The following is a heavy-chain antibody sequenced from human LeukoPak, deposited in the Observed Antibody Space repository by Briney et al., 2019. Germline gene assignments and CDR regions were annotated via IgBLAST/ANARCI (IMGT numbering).Heavy chain of an antibody. CDR3: ATDGLHRNAFDI. D-gene: IGHD4-11*01. V-gene: IGHV4-59*01. Sequence: ASETLSLTCTVSGGSISGYYWSWIRQPPGKGLQWIGYMYHSGSTTYNPSLKSRVTMSLDTSKNQFSLKLSSMIAADTAVYYCATDGLHRNAFDIWGQGTMVTVSS. J-gene: IGHJ3*02. CDR2: MYHSGST. CDR1: GGSISGYY.